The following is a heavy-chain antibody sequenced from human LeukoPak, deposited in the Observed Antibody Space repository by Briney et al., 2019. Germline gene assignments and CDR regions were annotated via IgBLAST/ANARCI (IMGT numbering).Heavy chain of an antibody. CDR1: GFTFSSYA. J-gene: IGHJ4*02. CDR3: GRVAPGGRHIDY. Sequence: PGGSLRLSCAASGFTFSSYAIHWDRQAPGKGLEWVAVISNDGNNKHYADSVKGRFTISRDNSKDTLYLQMNSLRAEDTAVYYCGRVAPGGRHIDYWGQGTLVTVSS. V-gene: IGHV3-30-3*01. D-gene: IGHD2-15*01. CDR2: ISNDGNNK.